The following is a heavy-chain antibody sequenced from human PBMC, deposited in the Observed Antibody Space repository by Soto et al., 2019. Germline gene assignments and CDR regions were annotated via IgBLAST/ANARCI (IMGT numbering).Heavy chain of an antibody. CDR2: IYHSGST. D-gene: IGHD3-10*01. Sequence: ETLSLTCAVSGYSISSGYYWGWIRQPPGKGLEWIGSIYHSGSTYYNPSLKSRVTISVDTSKNQFSLKLSSVTAADTAVYYCARVGGYGMDVWGQGTTVTVSS. CDR3: ARVGGYGMDV. CDR1: GYSISSGYY. V-gene: IGHV4-38-2*01. J-gene: IGHJ6*02.